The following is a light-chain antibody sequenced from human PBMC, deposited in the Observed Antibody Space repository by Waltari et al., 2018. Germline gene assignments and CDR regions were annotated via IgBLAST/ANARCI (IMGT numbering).Light chain of an antibody. Sequence: EIVMTQSPATLSVSPGERATLSCRASQSVSRNLAWYQQKPGQAPRPLIYRASTRATGIPARFSGSGSGTEFTLTISSLQSEDFAIYYCQQYNNWPPWTFGQGTKVEIK. CDR1: QSVSRN. CDR3: QQYNNWPPWT. J-gene: IGKJ1*01. V-gene: IGKV3-15*01. CDR2: RAS.